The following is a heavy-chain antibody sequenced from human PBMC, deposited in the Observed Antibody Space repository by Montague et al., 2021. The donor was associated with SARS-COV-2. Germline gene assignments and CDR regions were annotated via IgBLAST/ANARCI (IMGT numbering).Heavy chain of an antibody. J-gene: IGHJ3*02. CDR3: ARGRRPVVVPGAGPAGRAFDI. CDR2: VSQSVTT. Sequence: SETLSLTCAISGGSFINYYWRWIREPPGKLLAWFGEVSQSVTTIYNPSVKRGVTISEDTSKNQFYLRLNSVTAADTAVYYCARGRRPVVVPGAGPAGRAFDIWGQGTMVTVSS. D-gene: IGHD2-2*01. CDR1: GGSFINYY. V-gene: IGHV4-34*01.